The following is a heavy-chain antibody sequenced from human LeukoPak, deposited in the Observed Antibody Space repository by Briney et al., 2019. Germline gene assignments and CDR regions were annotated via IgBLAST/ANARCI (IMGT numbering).Heavy chain of an antibody. J-gene: IGHJ4*02. CDR3: ARGGEGLYYFDY. CDR1: GYTFTSYD. Sequence: ASVKVSCKASGYTFTSYDINWVRQATGQGLEWMGWMNPNSGNTGYAQKFQGRVTMTRHTSISTAYMELSSLRSEDTAVYYCARGGEGLYYFDYWGQGTLVTVSS. V-gene: IGHV1-8*01. CDR2: MNPNSGNT. D-gene: IGHD3-16*01.